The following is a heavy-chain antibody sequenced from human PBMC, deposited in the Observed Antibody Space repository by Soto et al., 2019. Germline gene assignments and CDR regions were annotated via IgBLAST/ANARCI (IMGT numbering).Heavy chain of an antibody. CDR3: AATTSLSHYYYDYDAMGV. D-gene: IGHD1-26*01. CDR2: IVVGSGNT. J-gene: IGHJ6*02. V-gene: IGHV1-58*01. Sequence: ASVKVSCKASGFTLTSSAVRWVRQARGQRLEWIGWIVVGSGNTNYAQKFQERVTITRDMSTSTAYMELSSLRSEDTAVYYCAATTSLSHYYYDYDAMGVWGQGPTVTV. CDR1: GFTLTSSA.